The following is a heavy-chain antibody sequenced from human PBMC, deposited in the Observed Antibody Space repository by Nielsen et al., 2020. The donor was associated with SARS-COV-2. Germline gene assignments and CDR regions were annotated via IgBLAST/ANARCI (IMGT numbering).Heavy chain of an antibody. J-gene: IGHJ4*02. V-gene: IGHV3-73*01. Sequence: GESLKISCVASGFTFSGSAMHWVRQASGKGLEWVGRIRSYANEYATAYAASVKGRFTISSDDSKNQAYLQMNGLKTEDTAVYYCSSPTVAYWGQGTLVTVSS. CDR3: SSPTVAY. D-gene: IGHD4-23*01. CDR1: GFTFSGSA. CDR2: IRSYANEYAT.